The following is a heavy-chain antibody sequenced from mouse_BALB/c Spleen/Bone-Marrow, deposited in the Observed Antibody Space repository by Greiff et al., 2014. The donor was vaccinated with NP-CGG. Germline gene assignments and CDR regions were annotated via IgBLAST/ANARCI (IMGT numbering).Heavy chain of an antibody. J-gene: IGHJ2*01. V-gene: IGHV5-12-1*01. CDR1: GFAFSSYD. CDR2: ISSGGGST. D-gene: IGHD1-1*01. CDR3: AREVLRDYFDY. Sequence: EVKLMESGGGLVKPGGSLKLSCAASGFAFSSYDMSWVRQTLEKRLEWVAYISSGGGSTYYPDTVKGRFTISRDNAKNTLYLQMSSLKSEDTAMYYCAREVLRDYFDYWGQGTTLTVSS.